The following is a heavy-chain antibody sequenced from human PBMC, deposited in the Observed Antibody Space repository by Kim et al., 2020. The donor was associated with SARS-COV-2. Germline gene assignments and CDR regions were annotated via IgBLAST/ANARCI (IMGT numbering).Heavy chain of an antibody. D-gene: IGHD1-1*01. CDR2: TSFDGTIK. Sequence: GGSLRLSCAASGFTLSTSPMHWVRQVPGKGLEWVALTSFDGTIKYNTDSVKGRFTVSRDNSKNTLYLRMNSLRPEDTAVYYCAKDQMGTFDYWGQGTLVT. CDR1: GFTLSTSP. J-gene: IGHJ4*02. CDR3: AKDQMGTFDY. V-gene: IGHV3-30*04.